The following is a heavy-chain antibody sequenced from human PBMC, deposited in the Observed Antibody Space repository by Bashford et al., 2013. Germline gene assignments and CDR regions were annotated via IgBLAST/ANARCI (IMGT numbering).Heavy chain of an antibody. CDR2: IYPGDSET. CDR3: AKHPTATGTPIDS. V-gene: IGHV5-51*01. D-gene: IGHD1-1*01. J-gene: IGHJ4*02. Sequence: WVRQMPGKGLEWVGIIYPGDSETKYSPSFRGQVTMSADKSISTAYLQWSSLKASDTGIYYCAKHPTATGTPIDSWGQGTLVTVSS.